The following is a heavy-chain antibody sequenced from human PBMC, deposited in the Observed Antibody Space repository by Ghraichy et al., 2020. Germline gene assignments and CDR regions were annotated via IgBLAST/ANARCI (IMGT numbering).Heavy chain of an antibody. CDR3: ARRFAESGSCDP. J-gene: IGHJ5*02. V-gene: IGHV4-39*01. CDR2: VSHSGSS. CDR1: GGPVGSNSFY. Sequence: SETLSLTCFVSGGPVGSNSFYWAWIRQPPGKGLEWIGSVSHSGSSYYTPSLKSRVTISVDTSKNRFSLRVDFVTAADTAVYFCARRFAESGSCDPGGQGTLVTVSA. D-gene: IGHD1-26*01.